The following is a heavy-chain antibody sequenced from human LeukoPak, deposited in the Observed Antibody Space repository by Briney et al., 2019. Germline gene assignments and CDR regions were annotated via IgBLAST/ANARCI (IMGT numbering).Heavy chain of an antibody. D-gene: IGHD5-24*01. CDR2: IKQDGSEK. Sequence: GGSLRLSCAASGFTFTTYWMSWVRQAPGKGLGWVANIKQDGSEKYYVDSVRGRFTISRDNAKNSVYLQMNSLRGDDTAVYFCARASRHGYNYLGYYFDYWGQGTLVTVSS. V-gene: IGHV3-7*04. CDR3: ARASRHGYNYLGYYFDY. J-gene: IGHJ4*02. CDR1: GFTFTTYW.